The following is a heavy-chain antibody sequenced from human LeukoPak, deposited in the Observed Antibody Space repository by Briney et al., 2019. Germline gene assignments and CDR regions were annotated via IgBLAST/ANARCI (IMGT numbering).Heavy chain of an antibody. Sequence: RAAVKVSCKASGYTFTGYYMHWVRQAPGQGLGWMGWINPNSGGTNYAQKFQGRVTMTRDTSISTAYMELSRLRSDDTAVYYCATYRWGVDFDYWGQGTLVTVSS. V-gene: IGHV1-2*02. D-gene: IGHD4-23*01. CDR1: GYTFTGYY. J-gene: IGHJ4*02. CDR2: INPNSGGT. CDR3: ATYRWGVDFDY.